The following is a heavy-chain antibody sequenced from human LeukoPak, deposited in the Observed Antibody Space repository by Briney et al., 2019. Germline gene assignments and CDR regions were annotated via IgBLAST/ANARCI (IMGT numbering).Heavy chain of an antibody. CDR2: IGGDGLTT. J-gene: IGHJ2*01. D-gene: IGHD1-26*01. Sequence: GGSLRLSCAASGFTFGSYSMHWVRQAPGKGPEFVSVIGGDGLTTFYADSVKDRFTISRDNSKSTLYLEMGSLRAEDMAVYYCAREGGGSGLWYYDLWGRGTLVTVSS. CDR1: GFTFGSYS. CDR3: AREGGGSGLWYYDL. V-gene: IGHV3-64*02.